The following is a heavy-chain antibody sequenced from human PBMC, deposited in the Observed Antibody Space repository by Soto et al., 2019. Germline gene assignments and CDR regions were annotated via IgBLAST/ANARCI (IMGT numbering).Heavy chain of an antibody. CDR2: TYYSGST. D-gene: IGHD6-6*01. J-gene: IGHJ4*02. V-gene: IGHV4-59*08. CDR3: AITPSIPARKPDC. Sequence: PQTRSLTWTGSGGSLSSYYWSWSRQPPGKGLEWIGYTYYSGSTNYNTSLKSRVTISVDTSKNQFSLKLSSVTAANTAVYFCAITPSIPARKPDCWGQGPLLTRS. CDR1: GGSLSSYY.